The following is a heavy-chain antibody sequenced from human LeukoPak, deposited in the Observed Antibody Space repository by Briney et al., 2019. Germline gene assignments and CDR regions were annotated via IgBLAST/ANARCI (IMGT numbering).Heavy chain of an antibody. D-gene: IGHD3-9*01. CDR3: VKGDNNILTGYYNSFDY. J-gene: IGHJ4*02. Sequence: GGSLRLSCPASGFTFSSYAMTWVRQAPGKGLEWVSTISGSGSSTYYADSVKGRFTISRDNSRDTLYLQMNSLRAEDTALYYCVKGDNNILTGYYNSFDYWGQGTLVTVSS. CDR1: GFTFSSYA. CDR2: ISGSGSST. V-gene: IGHV3-23*01.